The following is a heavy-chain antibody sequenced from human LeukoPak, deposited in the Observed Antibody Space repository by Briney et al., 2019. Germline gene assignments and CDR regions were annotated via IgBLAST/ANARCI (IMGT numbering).Heavy chain of an antibody. Sequence: SETLSLTCTVSGGSISSYYWSWIRQPPGKGLEWIGYIYYSGSTNYNPSLKSRVTISVGTSKNQCSLKLSSVTAADTAVYYCARGGVWAFDIWGQGTMVTVSS. V-gene: IGHV4-59*01. CDR2: IYYSGST. CDR1: GGSISSYY. D-gene: IGHD6-13*01. CDR3: ARGGVWAFDI. J-gene: IGHJ3*02.